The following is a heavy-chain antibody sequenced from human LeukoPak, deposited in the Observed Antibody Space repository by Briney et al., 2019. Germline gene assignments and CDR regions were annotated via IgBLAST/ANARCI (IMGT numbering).Heavy chain of an antibody. CDR1: GGSISSYY. Sequence: SSETLSLTCTVSGGSISSYYWSCIRQPAGKGLEWIGRIYTSGSTNYNPSLKSRVTMSVDTSKNQFSLKLSSVTAADTAVYYCARESILTGYYLGGLNFDYWGQGTPVTVSS. CDR2: IYTSGST. V-gene: IGHV4-4*07. CDR3: ARESILTGYYLGGLNFDY. D-gene: IGHD3-9*01. J-gene: IGHJ4*02.